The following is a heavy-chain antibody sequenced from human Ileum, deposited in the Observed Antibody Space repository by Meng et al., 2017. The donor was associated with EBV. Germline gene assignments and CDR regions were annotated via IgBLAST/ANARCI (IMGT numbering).Heavy chain of an antibody. CDR1: GESIISNYW. D-gene: IGHD2-8*01. CDR2: IYYNTNT. CDR3: ARKFSVVGSTDGWFDP. V-gene: IGHV4-4*02. J-gene: IGHJ5*02. Sequence: QGHPQASGPGLGKPSGTLSLTCAVSGESIISNYWWSWVRQPPGRGLEWIEEIYYNTNTNYNPSLKGRVTMSVDTSQNQFSLTLSSVTAADTSVYFCARKFSVVGSTDGWFDPWGQGTLVTVSS.